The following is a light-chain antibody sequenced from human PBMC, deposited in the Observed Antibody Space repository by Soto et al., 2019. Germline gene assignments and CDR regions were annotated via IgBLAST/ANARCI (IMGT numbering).Light chain of an antibody. V-gene: IGKV3-20*01. Sequence: EIVLTQSPGTLSLSPGESATLSCRASQSVSSSNYLAWYQQKPGQAPRLLIYGASSRATGIPDRFSGGGSGTDFILTISRLEPEDSAIYYCQEYGSSRTFGQGTKVEIK. J-gene: IGKJ1*01. CDR3: QEYGSSRT. CDR1: QSVSSSNY. CDR2: GAS.